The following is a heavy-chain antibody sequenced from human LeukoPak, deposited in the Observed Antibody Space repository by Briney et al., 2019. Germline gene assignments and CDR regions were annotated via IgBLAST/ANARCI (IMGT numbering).Heavy chain of an antibody. D-gene: IGHD6-6*01. CDR1: GFTFSTYG. CDR3: AKDYFSSSYFDY. Sequence: GGSLRLSCAASGFTFSTYGVHWVRLAPGKGLEWVTFIHYDGSNKYYADFVKGRFTISRDNSKNTLYLQMNSLRAEDTAVYYCAKDYFSSSYFDYWGQGTLVTVSS. CDR2: IHYDGSNK. J-gene: IGHJ4*02. V-gene: IGHV3-30*02.